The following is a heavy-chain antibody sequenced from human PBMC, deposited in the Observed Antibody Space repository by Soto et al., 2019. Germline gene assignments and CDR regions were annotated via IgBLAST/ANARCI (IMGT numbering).Heavy chain of an antibody. CDR3: ARGPVLAIFGVVTYNWFDP. V-gene: IGHV1-18*01. J-gene: IGHJ5*02. CDR1: GYTFTSYG. CDR2: ISAYNGNT. Sequence: ASVKVSCKASGYTFTSYGISWVRQAPGQGLEWMGWISAYNGNTNYAQKLQGRVTMTTDTSTSTAYMELRSLRSDDTAVYYCARGPVLAIFGVVTYNWFDPWGQGTLVTVSS. D-gene: IGHD3-3*01.